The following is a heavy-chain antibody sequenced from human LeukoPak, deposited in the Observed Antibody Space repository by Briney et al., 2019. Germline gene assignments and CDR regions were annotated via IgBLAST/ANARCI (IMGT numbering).Heavy chain of an antibody. CDR2: ISWNSGSI. CDR3: AKGYSYAPGDYFDY. D-gene: IGHD5-18*01. V-gene: IGHV3-9*01. CDR1: GFTFDDYA. Sequence: GRSLRLSCAASGFTFDDYAMHWVQQAPGKGLEWVSGISWNSGSIGYADSVKGRFTISRDNAKNSLYLQMNSLRAEDTALYYCAKGYSYAPGDYFDYWGQGTLVTVS. J-gene: IGHJ4*02.